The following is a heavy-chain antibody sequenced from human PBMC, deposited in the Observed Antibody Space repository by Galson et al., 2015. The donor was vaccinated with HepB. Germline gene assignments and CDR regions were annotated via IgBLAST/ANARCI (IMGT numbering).Heavy chain of an antibody. Sequence: SLRLSCAASGFTFSSYAMNWVRQAPGKGLEWVSGIGVNDGSIYYANPVKRRFTISRDNSKNTLYLQVNSLRVEDTAIYYCAKGRPERPPEHRGYDLPDYWGQGTLVTVSS. D-gene: IGHD5-12*01. CDR2: IGVNDGSI. CDR1: GFTFSSYA. V-gene: IGHV3-23*01. CDR3: AKGRPERPPEHRGYDLPDY. J-gene: IGHJ4*02.